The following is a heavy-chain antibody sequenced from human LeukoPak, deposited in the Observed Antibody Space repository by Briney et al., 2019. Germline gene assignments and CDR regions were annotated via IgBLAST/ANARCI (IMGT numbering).Heavy chain of an antibody. CDR3: AREGRDYYDSSGYFLI. CDR2: IYYSGST. J-gene: IGHJ4*02. D-gene: IGHD3-22*01. V-gene: IGHV4-59*01. Sequence: SETLSLTCTVSGGSISSYYWSWIRQPPGKGLEWIGYIYYSGSTNYNPSLKSRVTISVDTSKNQFSLKLSSVTAADTAVYYCAREGRDYYDSSGYFLIWGQGTLVTVSS. CDR1: GGSISSYY.